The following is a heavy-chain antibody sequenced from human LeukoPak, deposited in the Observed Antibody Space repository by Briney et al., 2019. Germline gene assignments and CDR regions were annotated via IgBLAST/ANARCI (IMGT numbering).Heavy chain of an antibody. CDR3: AKGRDRYSPFDY. J-gene: IGHJ4*02. Sequence: PGGSLRLSCAASGSTFSSYAMSWVRQAPGKGLEWVSAISGSGGSTYYADSVKGRFTISRDKSKNTLYLQMNSLRAEDTAVYYCAKGRDRYSPFDYWGQGTLVTVSS. V-gene: IGHV3-23*01. D-gene: IGHD5-24*01. CDR1: GSTFSSYA. CDR2: ISGSGGST.